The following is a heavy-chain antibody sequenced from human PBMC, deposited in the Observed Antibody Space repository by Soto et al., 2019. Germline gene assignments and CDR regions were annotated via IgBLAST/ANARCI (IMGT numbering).Heavy chain of an antibody. Sequence: EVQLVESGGGLVQPGRSLRLSCAASGFTFENYAMHWVRQVPGKGLEWVSGISWNSGHIGYADSVWGLFTISRGSAKKSVYLQMNSLRVEDSALYYCAKDIFGGYYSFDYWGQGILVTACS. J-gene: IGHJ4*02. D-gene: IGHD2-15*01. CDR2: ISWNSGHI. CDR1: GFTFENYA. V-gene: IGHV3-9*01. CDR3: AKDIFGGYYSFDY.